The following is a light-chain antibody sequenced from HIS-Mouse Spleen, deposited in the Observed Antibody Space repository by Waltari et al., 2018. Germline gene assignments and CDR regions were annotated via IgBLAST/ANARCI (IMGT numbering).Light chain of an antibody. CDR2: EGS. Sequence: QSALTQPASVSGSPGQSITISSTGTSSYVGSYNLVSWYQQHPGKPPKLMIYEGSKRPSGVSNRFSGSKSGNTASLTISGLQAEDEADYYCCSYAGSSTWVFGGGTKLTVL. V-gene: IGLV2-23*01. CDR3: CSYAGSSTWV. J-gene: IGLJ3*02. CDR1: SSYVGSYNL.